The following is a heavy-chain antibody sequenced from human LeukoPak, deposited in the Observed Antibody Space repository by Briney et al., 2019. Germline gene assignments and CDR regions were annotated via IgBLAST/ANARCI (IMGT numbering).Heavy chain of an antibody. Sequence: GGSLRLSCAASGFTVSSNYMSWVRQAPGKGLEWVSVIYSGGSTYYADSVKGRFTISRDNSKNTLYLQMNSLRAEDTAVYYCARDVRGGSYSDYWGQGTLVTVSS. CDR2: IYSGGST. CDR1: GFTVSSNY. V-gene: IGHV3-53*01. D-gene: IGHD1-26*01. J-gene: IGHJ4*02. CDR3: ARDVRGGSYSDY.